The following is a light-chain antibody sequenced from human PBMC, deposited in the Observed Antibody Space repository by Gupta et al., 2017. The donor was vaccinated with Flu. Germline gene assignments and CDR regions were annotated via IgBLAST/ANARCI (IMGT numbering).Light chain of an antibody. CDR1: SIGNKN. J-gene: IGLJ2*01. V-gene: IGLV3-21*02. CDR3: QVWDGNNDRRVV. Sequence: SYVLTPPPSVSVAPGQTARITCEGNSIGNKNVHWYQQKPGQAPVLVVYNDDDRPSGIPERFSGSNSGNTATLTISGVEAEDEADYYCQVWDGNNDRRVVFGGGTRLTVL. CDR2: NDD.